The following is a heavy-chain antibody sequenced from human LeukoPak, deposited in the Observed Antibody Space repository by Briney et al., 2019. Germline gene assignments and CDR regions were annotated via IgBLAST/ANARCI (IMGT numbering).Heavy chain of an antibody. J-gene: IGHJ4*02. V-gene: IGHV4-4*09. CDR3: ARLWMGYYFDY. Sequence: SETLSLTCTVSGGSINGYYWTWIRQPPGMGLEWIGNIRPSGSSNYNPSLKSRVTISVDTSKNQFSLRLSSVTAADTAVYYCARLWMGYYFDYWGQGTQVTDSS. CDR2: IRPSGSS. CDR1: GGSINGYY. D-gene: IGHD5-12*01.